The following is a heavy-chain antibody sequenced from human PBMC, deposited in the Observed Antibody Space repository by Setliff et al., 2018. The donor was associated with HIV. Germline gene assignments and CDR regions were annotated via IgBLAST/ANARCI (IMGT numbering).Heavy chain of an antibody. Sequence: LSLTCAVSGYSISSGYYWGWIRQPPGKGLEWIGSIYHSGSTYDNPSLKSRVTISVDTSKNQLSLKLTSVTAADTAVYYCARTLRAAAMGYFDYWGQGTLVTVSS. V-gene: IGHV4-38-2*01. CDR1: GYSISSGYY. D-gene: IGHD5-18*01. CDR3: ARTLRAAAMGYFDY. J-gene: IGHJ4*02. CDR2: IYHSGST.